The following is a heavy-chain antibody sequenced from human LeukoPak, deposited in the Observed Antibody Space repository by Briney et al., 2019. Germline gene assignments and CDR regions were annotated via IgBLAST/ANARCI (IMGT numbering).Heavy chain of an antibody. CDR3: ARDYYGSGSVY. Sequence: PGGSLRLSSAASGFTFSNYAMYWVRQAPGKGLEFVSLISSNGGSTYYANSVKGRFTISRDNSKNTLYLQMNSLRAEDTAVYYCARDYYGSGSVYWGQGTLVTVSS. V-gene: IGHV3-64*01. CDR1: GFTFSNYA. J-gene: IGHJ4*02. CDR2: ISSNGGST. D-gene: IGHD3-10*01.